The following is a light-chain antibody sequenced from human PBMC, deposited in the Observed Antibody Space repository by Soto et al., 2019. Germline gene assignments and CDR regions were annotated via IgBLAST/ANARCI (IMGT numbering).Light chain of an antibody. Sequence: EIVLTQSPGTLSVPQHRGATMFCRASQTVGKNYLAWYQHRPGQAPRLLIHDASTRATGIPARFSGSGSGTDFTLTISSLEPEDFAVYYCQQRSNWPRITFGQGTRLENK. CDR1: QTVGKNY. V-gene: IGKV3-11*01. CDR2: DAS. J-gene: IGKJ5*01. CDR3: QQRSNWPRIT.